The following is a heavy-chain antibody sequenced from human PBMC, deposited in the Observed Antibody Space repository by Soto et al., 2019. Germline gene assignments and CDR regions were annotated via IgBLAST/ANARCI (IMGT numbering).Heavy chain of an antibody. CDR2: MKPGSGDT. Sequence: GASVKVSCKASGYSFTNNDVSWVRQATGQGLEWMGWMKPGSGDTGYAQKFQGRVTMTRDISIATAYMELSSLRSDDTAIYYCARRATFGSLNWFDPWGQGNLVTV. CDR1: GYSFTNND. D-gene: IGHD3-16*01. J-gene: IGHJ5*02. CDR3: ARRATFGSLNWFDP. V-gene: IGHV1-8*01.